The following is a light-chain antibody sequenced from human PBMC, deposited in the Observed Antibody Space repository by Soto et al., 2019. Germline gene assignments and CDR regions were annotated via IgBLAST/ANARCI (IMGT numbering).Light chain of an antibody. J-gene: IGKJ4*01. V-gene: IGKV1-33*01. CDR2: DAS. Sequence: DIQMTQSPSTLSASVGDRVTITCRASQSINSWLAWYQQKPGKAPKLLIYDASNLETGVPSRFSGSGSGTDFTFTVSSLQPEDIATYYCQQYDNLLTFGGGTKVDIK. CDR1: QSINSW. CDR3: QQYDNLLT.